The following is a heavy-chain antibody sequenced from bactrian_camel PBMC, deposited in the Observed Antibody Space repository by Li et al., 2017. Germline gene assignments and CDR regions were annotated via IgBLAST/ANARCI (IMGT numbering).Heavy chain of an antibody. Sequence: HVQLVESGGGSVPAGGSLRLSCLASGTTQGNICMAWFRQAPGQEREGVAGIDSHGSTSYADSVQGRFTISKDNAKNTLYLQMNNLKAEDTAVYYCAAGRTSSLVPVRYTYWGQGTQVTVS. CDR3: AAGRTSSLVPVRYTY. CDR2: IDSHGST. V-gene: IGHV3S53*01. CDR1: GTTQGNIC. J-gene: IGHJ4*01.